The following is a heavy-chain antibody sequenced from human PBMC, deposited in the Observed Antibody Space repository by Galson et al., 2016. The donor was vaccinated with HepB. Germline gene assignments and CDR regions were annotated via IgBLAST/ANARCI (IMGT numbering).Heavy chain of an antibody. D-gene: IGHD2-2*01. CDR1: GGFISSYY. CDR2: VYHRGGP. CDR3: ARDRGVDCTTSSCYGMDV. J-gene: IGHJ6*02. Sequence: EPLSLTCTVSGGFISSYYWSWIRQPPGKGLEWIGYVYHRGGPTYNPSLKSRVTIAVDTSKNHFSLSLSSVTAADTAVYFCARDRGVDCTTSSCYGMDVWGQGTTVTVSS. V-gene: IGHV4-59*01.